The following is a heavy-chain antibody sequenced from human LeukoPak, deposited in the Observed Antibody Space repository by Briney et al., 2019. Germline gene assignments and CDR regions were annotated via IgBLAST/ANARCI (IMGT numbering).Heavy chain of an antibody. J-gene: IGHJ4*02. CDR1: GGSFSGYY. D-gene: IGHD3-3*01. CDR2: INHSGST. Sequence: SETLSLTCAVYGGSFSGYYWSWIRQPPGKGLEWIGEINHSGSTNYNPSLKSRVTTSVDTSKNQFSLKLSSVTAADTAVYYCARGPKAEDFWSGYSPSHEGSPFDYWGQGTLVTVSS. V-gene: IGHV4-34*01. CDR3: ARGPKAEDFWSGYSPSHEGSPFDY.